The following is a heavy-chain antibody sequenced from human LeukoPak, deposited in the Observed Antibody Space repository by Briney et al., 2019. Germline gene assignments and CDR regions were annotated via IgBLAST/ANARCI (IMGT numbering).Heavy chain of an antibody. CDR1: GFTFSSYA. V-gene: IGHV3-23*01. CDR2: ISGSGGST. CDR3: AGGTTYYDFWSGLNWFDP. J-gene: IGHJ5*02. D-gene: IGHD3-3*01. Sequence: GGSLRLSCAASGFTFSSYAMSWVRQAPGKGLEWVSAISGSGGSTYYADSVKGRFTISRDNSKNTLYLQMNSLRAEDTAVYYCAGGTTYYDFWSGLNWFDPWGQGTLVTVSS.